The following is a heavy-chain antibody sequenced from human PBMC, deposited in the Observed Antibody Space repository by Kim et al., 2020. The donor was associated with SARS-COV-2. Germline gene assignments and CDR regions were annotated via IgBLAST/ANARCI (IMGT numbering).Heavy chain of an antibody. CDR1: GGTFSSYA. Sequence: SVKVSCKASGGTFSSYAISWVRQAPGQGLEWMGRIIPILGIANYAQKFQGRVTITADKSTSTAYMELSSLRSEDTAVYYCARGPDIVVVPALRPETYYYYYYYMDVWGKGTTVTVSS. CDR3: ARGPDIVVVPALRPETYYYYYYYMDV. D-gene: IGHD2-2*01. J-gene: IGHJ6*03. CDR2: IIPILGIA. V-gene: IGHV1-69*04.